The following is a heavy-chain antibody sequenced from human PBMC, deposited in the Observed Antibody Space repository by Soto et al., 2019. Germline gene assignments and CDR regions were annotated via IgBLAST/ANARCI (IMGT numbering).Heavy chain of an antibody. D-gene: IGHD6-19*01. V-gene: IGHV3-33*01. Sequence: QVQLVESGGGVVQPGRSLRLSCAASGFTYSSYGMHWVRQAPGKGLEWVAVIWYDGSNKYYADSVKGRFTISRDNSKNTLYLQMNSLRAEDTAVYDCARDSSGWLIFDYRGQGTLVTVSS. CDR1: GFTYSSYG. CDR3: ARDSSGWLIFDY. J-gene: IGHJ4*02. CDR2: IWYDGSNK.